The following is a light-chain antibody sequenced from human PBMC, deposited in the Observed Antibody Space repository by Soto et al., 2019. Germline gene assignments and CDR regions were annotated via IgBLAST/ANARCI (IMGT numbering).Light chain of an antibody. CDR3: CSYTGISTYV. CDR1: SSDVGAHNL. CDR2: AVS. J-gene: IGLJ1*01. Sequence: QSALTQPASVSGSPGQSITISCSGTSSDVGAHNLVSWYQQHPGRAPKLMIYAVSNRPSGVSNRFSGSKSGNTASLTISGLQAEDEADYYCCSYTGISTYVFGTGTKLTVL. V-gene: IGLV2-14*01.